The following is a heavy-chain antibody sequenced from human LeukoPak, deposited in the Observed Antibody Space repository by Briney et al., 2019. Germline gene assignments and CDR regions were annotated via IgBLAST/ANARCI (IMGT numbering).Heavy chain of an antibody. V-gene: IGHV4-59*08. CDR2: IYYSGST. Sequence: SETLSLTCTVSGGSISSYYWSWIRQPPGKGLEWIGYIYYSGSTYYNPSLKSRVTISVDTSKNQFSLKLSSVTAADTAVYYCARFRDYGYWGQGTLVTVSS. CDR3: ARFRDYGY. D-gene: IGHD4-17*01. J-gene: IGHJ4*02. CDR1: GGSISSYY.